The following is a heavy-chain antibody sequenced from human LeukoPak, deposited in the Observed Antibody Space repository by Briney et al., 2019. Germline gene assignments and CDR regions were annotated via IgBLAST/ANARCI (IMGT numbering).Heavy chain of an antibody. V-gene: IGHV3-30*09. CDR1: GFTVSSNS. J-gene: IGHJ4*02. Sequence: GGSLRLSCAASGFTVSSNSMSWVRQAPGKGLEWVAVISYDGSNKYYADSVKGRFAISRDNSKNTLYLQMNSLRAEDTAVYYCARAHYYDSSAPDYWGQGTLVTVSS. CDR2: ISYDGSNK. CDR3: ARAHYYDSSAPDY. D-gene: IGHD3-22*01.